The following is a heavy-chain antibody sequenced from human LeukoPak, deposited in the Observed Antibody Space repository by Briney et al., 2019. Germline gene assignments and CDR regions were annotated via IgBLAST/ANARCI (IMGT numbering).Heavy chain of an antibody. V-gene: IGHV3-21*01. CDR1: GFIFSSYS. CDR2: ISSSSHDM. CDR3: ARARWGDEFDY. Sequence: GGSLRLSCAASGFIFSSYSMHWVRQAPEKGLEWVASISSSSHDMFYADSLKDRFTISRDNAKKSLYLQMNSLRAEDTAVYYCARARWGDEFDYWGQGTLVTVSS. J-gene: IGHJ4*02. D-gene: IGHD3-10*01.